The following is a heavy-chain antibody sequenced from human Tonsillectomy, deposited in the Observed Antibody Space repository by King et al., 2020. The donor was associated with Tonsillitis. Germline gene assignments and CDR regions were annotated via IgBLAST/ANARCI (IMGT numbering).Heavy chain of an antibody. J-gene: IGHJ4*02. Sequence: QLQESGPGLVKPSETLSLTCTVSGGSISSSSYYWGWIRQPPGKGLEWIGSIYYSGSTYYNPSLKSRVTISVDTSKNQFSLKLSSVTAADTAVYYCARQGRWRDYFDYWGQGTLVTVSS. CDR2: IYYSGST. CDR3: ARQGRWRDYFDY. D-gene: IGHD5-24*01. CDR1: GGSISSSSYY. V-gene: IGHV4-39*01.